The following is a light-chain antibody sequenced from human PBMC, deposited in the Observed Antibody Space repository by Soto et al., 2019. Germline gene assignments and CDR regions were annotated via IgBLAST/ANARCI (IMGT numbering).Light chain of an antibody. J-gene: IGKJ3*01. CDR1: QSITNW. CDR3: QQYNSYSVFT. V-gene: IGKV1-5*03. CDR2: KAS. Sequence: DIQMTQSPSTLSASVGDRVTITCRASQSITNWLAWYQQKPGKAPNLLIYKASSLESGVPSRFSGSGSGTEFTLTISSLQPDDFATYYCQQYNSYSVFTFGRGTKVDIK.